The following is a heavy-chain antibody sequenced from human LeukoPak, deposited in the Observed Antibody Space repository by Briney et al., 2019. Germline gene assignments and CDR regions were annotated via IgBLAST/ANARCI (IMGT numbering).Heavy chain of an antibody. CDR1: GCDFTAYG. CDR2: IYPGGSNG. J-gene: IGHJ4*02. D-gene: IGHD5-18*01. Sequence: GESLRISCKCSGCDFTAYGIAWVRQMPGKGLEWMGNIYPGGSNGRYSPSFQGQVTTSADKSITTLDLQWSSLKASDTAMYYCARHFHSAWFGFWAQGSLVTVSS. V-gene: IGHV5-51*01. CDR3: ARHFHSAWFGF.